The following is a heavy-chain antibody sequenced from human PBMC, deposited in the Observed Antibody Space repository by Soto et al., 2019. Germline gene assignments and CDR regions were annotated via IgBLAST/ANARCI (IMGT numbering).Heavy chain of an antibody. D-gene: IGHD6-13*01. CDR3: ARATSYSSSWYDAFAI. CDR2: IIPIFGTA. Sequence: QVQLVQSGAAVQKPGSSVNVSCKASGGTFSSYAISWLRQAPGQGLEWMGGIIPIFGTANYAQKFQGRVTITADESTSTAYMELSSLRSEDTAVYYCARATSYSSSWYDAFAIWGQGTMVTVSS. V-gene: IGHV1-69*01. CDR1: GGTFSSYA. J-gene: IGHJ3*02.